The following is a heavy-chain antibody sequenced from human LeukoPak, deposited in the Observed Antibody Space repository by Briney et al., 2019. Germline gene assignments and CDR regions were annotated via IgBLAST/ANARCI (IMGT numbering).Heavy chain of an antibody. V-gene: IGHV3-74*01. D-gene: IGHD2-15*01. CDR3: VGSGGWPGY. CDR2: ITGDGSST. J-gene: IGHJ4*02. CDR1: GFTFSDYW. Sequence: PGGSLRLSCAAPGFTFSDYWMHWVRQAPGKGLVWVSRITGDGSSTAYADSVKGRFTISRDNAKNTLYLQMNSLRAEDTAVYYCVGSGGWPGYWGQGTLVTVSS.